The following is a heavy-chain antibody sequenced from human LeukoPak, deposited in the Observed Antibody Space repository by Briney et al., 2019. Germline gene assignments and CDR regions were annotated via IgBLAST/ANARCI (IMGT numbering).Heavy chain of an antibody. CDR2: ISYDGSNK. Sequence: GRSLRLSCAASGFTFSSYGMHWVRQAPGKGLEWVAVISYDGSNKYYADSVKGRFTISRDNSKNTLYLQMNSLRAEDTAVYYCVKGGSGWYGGFYYFDYWGQGTLVTVSS. J-gene: IGHJ4*02. V-gene: IGHV3-30*18. CDR3: VKGGSGWYGGFYYFDY. CDR1: GFTFSSYG. D-gene: IGHD6-19*01.